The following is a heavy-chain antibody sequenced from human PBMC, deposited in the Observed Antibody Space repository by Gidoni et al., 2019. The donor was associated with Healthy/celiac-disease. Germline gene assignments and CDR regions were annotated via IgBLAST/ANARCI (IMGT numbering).Heavy chain of an antibody. Sequence: QVQLQESGPGLVKPSEPLSLTCTVSGGPISSNYWSWIRQPPGKGLEWIGYIYYSGSTNYNPSLKSRVTISVDTSKNQFSLKLSSVTAADTAVYYCARDRSGQNDYGDAGAFDIWGQGTMVTVSS. CDR3: ARDRSGQNDYGDAGAFDI. D-gene: IGHD4-17*01. J-gene: IGHJ3*02. V-gene: IGHV4-59*01. CDR1: GGPISSNY. CDR2: IYYSGST.